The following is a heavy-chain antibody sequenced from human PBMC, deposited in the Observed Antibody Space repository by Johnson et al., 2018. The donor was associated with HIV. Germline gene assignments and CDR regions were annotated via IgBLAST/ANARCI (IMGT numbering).Heavy chain of an antibody. CDR3: AKGRWEATTYDDAFDI. V-gene: IGHV3-7*01. J-gene: IGHJ3*02. D-gene: IGHD1-26*01. CDR1: GFTFDDYG. Sequence: VQLVESGGGVVRPGGSLRLSCAASGFTFDDYGMSWVRQAPGKGLEWVANIKQDGSEKYYVDSVKGRFTISRDNAKNSLYLQMNSLRAEDTAVYYCAKGRWEATTYDDAFDIWGQGTMVTVSS. CDR2: IKQDGSEK.